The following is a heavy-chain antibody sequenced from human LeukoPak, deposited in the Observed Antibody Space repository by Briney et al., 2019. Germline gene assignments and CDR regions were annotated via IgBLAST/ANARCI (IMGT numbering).Heavy chain of an antibody. V-gene: IGHV3-23*01. CDR1: GFTFSSYG. J-gene: IGHJ4*02. D-gene: IGHD3-3*01. CDR2: ISGSGGST. CDR3: AKDAVGFWSGYTI. Sequence: PGGSLRLSCAASGFTFSSYGMHWVRQAPGKGLEWVSTISGSGGSTYYADSVKGRFTISRDNSKNTVYLQMNSLRAEDTAVCYCAKDAVGFWSGYTIWGQGTLVTVSS.